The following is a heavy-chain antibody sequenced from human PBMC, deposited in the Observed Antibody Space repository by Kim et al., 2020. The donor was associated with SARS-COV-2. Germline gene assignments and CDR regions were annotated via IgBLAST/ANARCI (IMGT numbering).Heavy chain of an antibody. J-gene: IGHJ3*02. D-gene: IGHD1-26*01. CDR3: AATGGSSTPYAFDI. V-gene: IGHV6-1*01. Sequence: AVSVKSRITINPDTSKNQFSLQLNSVTPEDTAVYYCAATGGSSTPYAFDIWGQGTMVTVSS.